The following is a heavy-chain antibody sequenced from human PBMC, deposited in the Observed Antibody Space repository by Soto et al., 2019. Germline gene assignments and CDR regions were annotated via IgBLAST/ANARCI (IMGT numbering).Heavy chain of an antibody. J-gene: IGHJ4*02. CDR1: GFTFSSYE. CDR3: ASVAHDSVGY. CDR2: ISSSGSTI. D-gene: IGHD3-22*01. Sequence: GGSLRLSCVASGFTFSSYEMNWVRQAPGKGLEWVSYISSSGSTIYYADTVKGRVTISRDNAKNSLYLQMNSLRAEDTAVYYCASVAHDSVGYWSQGTRVTVSS. V-gene: IGHV3-48*03.